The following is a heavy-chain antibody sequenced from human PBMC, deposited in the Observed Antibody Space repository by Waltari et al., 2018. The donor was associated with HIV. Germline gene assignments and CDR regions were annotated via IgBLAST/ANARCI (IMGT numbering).Heavy chain of an antibody. CDR1: GGSITNPDYY. Sequence: QLQLRESGPGLVKPSETLSLTCTVSGGSITNPDYYWGWLRQPPGKGLEWIATIYDSGCTYYSPSLKSRVTISVDTSKNQFSLKLTSVTAADTAVYYCARHKASTRYHLLGEGLGNWGPGTLVTVSS. CDR2: IYDSGCT. J-gene: IGHJ4*02. V-gene: IGHV4-39*01. CDR3: ARHKASTRYHLLGEGLGN. D-gene: IGHD3-22*01.